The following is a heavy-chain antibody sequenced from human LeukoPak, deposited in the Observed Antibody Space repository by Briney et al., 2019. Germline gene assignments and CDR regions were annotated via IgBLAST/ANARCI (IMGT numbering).Heavy chain of an antibody. J-gene: IGHJ4*02. CDR2: IYYSGST. V-gene: IGHV4-30-4*01. Sequence: PSETLSLTCTVSGGSISSGDYYWSWIRQPPGKGLEWIGHIYYSGSTYYNPSLKSRVTISVDTSKNQFSLKLSSVTAADTAVYYCASSHDYGDYVWDYWGQGTLVTVSS. CDR1: GGSISSGDYY. CDR3: ASSHDYGDYVWDY. D-gene: IGHD4-17*01.